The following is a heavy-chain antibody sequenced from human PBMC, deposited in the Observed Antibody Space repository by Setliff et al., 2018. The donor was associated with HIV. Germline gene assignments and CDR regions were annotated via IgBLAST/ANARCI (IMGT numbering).Heavy chain of an antibody. CDR2: ISAYNGDT. CDR1: GYTFTSYG. V-gene: IGHV1-18*01. Sequence: ASVKVSCKASGYTFTSYGISWVRQAPGQGLEWMGWISAYNGDTKYAPKVQGRVTLTTDTSSSTIYMELRSLRSDDTAVYYCARADFWSGYFNFDFWGQGTLVTVSS. CDR3: ARADFWSGYFNFDF. D-gene: IGHD3-3*01. J-gene: IGHJ4*02.